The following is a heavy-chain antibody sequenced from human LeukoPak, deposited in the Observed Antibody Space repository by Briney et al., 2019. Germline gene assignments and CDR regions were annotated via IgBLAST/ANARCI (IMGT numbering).Heavy chain of an antibody. Sequence: ASVKVSCKASGYTFTSYYMHWVRQAPGQGLEWMGIINPSGGSTSYAQKFQGRVTMTSDTSISTAYMELSSLRFEDTAVYYCARGPGYSYGEAWGQGTLVSVSS. CDR2: INPSGGST. V-gene: IGHV1-46*01. J-gene: IGHJ5*02. CDR3: ARGPGYSYGEA. CDR1: GYTFTSYY. D-gene: IGHD5-18*01.